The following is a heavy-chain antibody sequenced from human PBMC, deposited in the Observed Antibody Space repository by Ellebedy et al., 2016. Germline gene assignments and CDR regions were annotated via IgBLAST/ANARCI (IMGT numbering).Heavy chain of an antibody. D-gene: IGHD1-7*01. V-gene: IGHV4-59*01. J-gene: IGHJ6*02. Sequence: GSLRLSXTVSGDSMSSYYWSWIRQPPGRGLEWIGYIYYSGSIKYNPSLKSRVTISLDTSNSLFSLRLSSVTAADTAVYYCARGFGTAYFYYGMDVWGQGTTVTVSS. CDR2: IYYSGSI. CDR1: GDSMSSYY. CDR3: ARGFGTAYFYYGMDV.